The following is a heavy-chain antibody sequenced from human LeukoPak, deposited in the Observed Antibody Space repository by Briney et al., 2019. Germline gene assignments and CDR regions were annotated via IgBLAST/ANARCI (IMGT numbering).Heavy chain of an antibody. CDR3: ARDPRFYYYDSSGYYHYYYYGMDV. V-gene: IGHV3-20*01. CDR2: INWNGGST. CDR1: GFTYSDYT. J-gene: IGHJ6*02. D-gene: IGHD3-22*01. Sequence: PGGSLRLSCAASGFTYSDYTMSWVRQAPGKGLEWVSGINWNGGSTGYADSVEGRFTISRDNAKNSLYLQMNSLRAEDTALYHCARDPRFYYYDSSGYYHYYYYGMDVWGQGTTVTVSS.